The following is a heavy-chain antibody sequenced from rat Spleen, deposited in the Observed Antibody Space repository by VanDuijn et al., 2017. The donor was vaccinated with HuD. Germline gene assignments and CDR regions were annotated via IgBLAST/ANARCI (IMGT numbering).Heavy chain of an antibody. Sequence: EVQLVESGGGLVQPGRSLKLSCVASGFTFNNYWMTWIRQAPGKGLEWVAYITNTGGSTDYPDSVKGLFTISRDNAKSTLYLQMNSLRSEDTATYYCTRGPGSPDYWGQGVMVTVSS. CDR1: GFTFNNYW. CDR3: TRGPGSPDY. J-gene: IGHJ2*01. D-gene: IGHD5-1*01. V-gene: IGHV5-31*01. CDR2: ITNTGGST.